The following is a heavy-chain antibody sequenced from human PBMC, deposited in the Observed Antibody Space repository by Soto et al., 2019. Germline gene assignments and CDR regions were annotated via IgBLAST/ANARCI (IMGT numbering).Heavy chain of an antibody. V-gene: IGHV3-43*01. Sequence: PGGSLRLSCAASGFTFDDYTMHWVRQAPGKGLEWVSLISWDGGSTYYADSVKGRFTISRDNSKNSLYLQMNSLRTEDTALYYCAKDITRGPTYYYGMDVWGQGTTVTVSS. CDR1: GFTFDDYT. CDR2: ISWDGGST. J-gene: IGHJ6*02. CDR3: AKDITRGPTYYYGMDV.